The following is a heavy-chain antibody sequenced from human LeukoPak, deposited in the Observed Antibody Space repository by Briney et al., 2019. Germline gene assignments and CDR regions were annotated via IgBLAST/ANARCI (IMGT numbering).Heavy chain of an antibody. V-gene: IGHV4-34*01. J-gene: IGHJ4*02. CDR1: GGSFSGYY. CDR3: ARGGGSSSWYYFDN. D-gene: IGHD6-13*01. Sequence: KTSETLSLTCAVYGGSFSGYYWSWIRQPPGKGLEWIGEINHSGSTNYNPSLKSRVNISIDTSKNQFSLKLSSVTAADTAVYNCARGGGSSSWYYFDNWGQGTLVTVSS. CDR2: INHSGST.